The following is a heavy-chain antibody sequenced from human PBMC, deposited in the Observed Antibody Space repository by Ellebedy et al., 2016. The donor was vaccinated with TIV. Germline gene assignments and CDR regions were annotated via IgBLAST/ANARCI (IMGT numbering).Heavy chain of an antibody. CDR2: ISYDGSNK. Sequence: GGSLRLSCAASGFTFSSDAMHWVRQAPGKGLEWVAVISYDGSNKYYADSVKGRFTISRDNSKNTLYLQVNSLRAEDTAVYYCARDGVGFGELPIYGMDVWGQGTTVTVSS. CDR3: ARDGVGFGELPIYGMDV. J-gene: IGHJ6*02. CDR1: GFTFSSDA. D-gene: IGHD3-10*01. V-gene: IGHV3-30-3*01.